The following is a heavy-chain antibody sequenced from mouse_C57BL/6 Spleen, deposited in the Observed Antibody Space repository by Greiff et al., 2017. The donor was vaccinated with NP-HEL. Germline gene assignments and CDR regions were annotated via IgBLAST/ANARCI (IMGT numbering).Heavy chain of an antibody. V-gene: IGHV1-55*01. D-gene: IGHD2-10*01. J-gene: IGHJ4*01. Sequence: QVQLQQPGAELVKPGASVKMSCKASGYTFTSYWITWVKQRPGQGLEWIGDLYPGSGSTNYNEKFKSKATLTVDTSSSTAYMQLSSLTSEDSAVYYCARTYHGYAMDYWGQGTSVTVSS. CDR1: GYTFTSYW. CDR3: ARTYHGYAMDY. CDR2: LYPGSGST.